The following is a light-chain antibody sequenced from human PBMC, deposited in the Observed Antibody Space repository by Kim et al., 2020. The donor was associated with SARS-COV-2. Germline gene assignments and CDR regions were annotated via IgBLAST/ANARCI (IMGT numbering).Light chain of an antibody. V-gene: IGKV1-27*01. CDR2: AAS. CDR1: QDIRND. CDR3: QEYKSARWT. J-gene: IGKJ1*01. Sequence: ASVGDRVTITCRASQDIRNDLAWYQHKAGRAPKLLVYAASALQSGVPSRFSGSGSGTDFTLSISSLQPEDVATYFCQEYKSARWTFGQGTKVDIK.